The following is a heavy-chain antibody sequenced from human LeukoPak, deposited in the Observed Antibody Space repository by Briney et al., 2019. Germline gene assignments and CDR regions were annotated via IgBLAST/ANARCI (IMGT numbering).Heavy chain of an antibody. J-gene: IGHJ4*02. CDR3: ARSVQSYGRPYFDY. CDR2: MYHSGST. CDR1: GYSISSGYH. V-gene: IGHV4-38-2*01. D-gene: IGHD5-18*01. Sequence: SETLSLTCAVSGYSISSGYHWGWIRQSPGKGLEWIGFMYHSGSTYYGPSLKSRVTISVDTSKNQFSLKLSSVTAADTAVYYCARSVQSYGRPYFDYWGQGTLVTVSS.